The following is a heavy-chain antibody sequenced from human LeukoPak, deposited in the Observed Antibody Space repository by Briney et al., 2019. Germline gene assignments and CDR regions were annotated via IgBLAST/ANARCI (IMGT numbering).Heavy chain of an antibody. D-gene: IGHD1-26*01. CDR3: AKGKRSIVGATDFDC. CDR1: GFTFSSYD. J-gene: IGHJ4*02. V-gene: IGHV3-23*01. CDR2: FTDSGGRT. Sequence: PGGSLRLSCAASGFTFSSYDMNWVRQPPGKGLEWVSTFTDSGGRTYYADSVKGRFTISGDNSKNTLYLQMNSLRAEDTAVYYCAKGKRSIVGATDFDCWGQGTLVTVSS.